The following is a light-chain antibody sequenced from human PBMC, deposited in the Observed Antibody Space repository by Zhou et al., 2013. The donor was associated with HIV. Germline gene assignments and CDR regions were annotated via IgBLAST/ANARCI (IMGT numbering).Light chain of an antibody. CDR1: QSVGTN. CDR3: QQYNNWPPWT. J-gene: IGKJ1*01. Sequence: EIVMTQSPATLSVSLGERTTLSCRASQSVGTNLAWYQQKPGQAPRLLIRGASARATGIPDRFSGSGSGTEFTLTISSLQSEDSAVYYCQQYNNWPPWTFGQGPRWKSN. V-gene: IGKV3-15*01. CDR2: GAS.